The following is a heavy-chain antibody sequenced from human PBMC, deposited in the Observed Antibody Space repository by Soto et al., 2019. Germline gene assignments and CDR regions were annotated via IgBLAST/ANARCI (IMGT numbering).Heavy chain of an antibody. CDR3: AVSGKSGMDV. V-gene: IGHV4-30-2*01. CDR2: IYNSGKS. CDR1: GGSISRGGFS. D-gene: IGHD3-10*01. Sequence: QLQLQESGSRLVQSSQTLSLTCGVSGGSISRGGFSWSWIRQAPGKGLEWIGYIYNSGKSYYDPSLESRVTMSIDGAKNSFSLNWTSVTGADTAVYYCAVSGKSGMDVWGQGTSVIVSS. J-gene: IGHJ6*01.